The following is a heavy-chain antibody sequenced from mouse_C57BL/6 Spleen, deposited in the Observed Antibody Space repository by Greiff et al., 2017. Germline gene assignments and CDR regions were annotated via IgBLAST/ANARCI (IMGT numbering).Heavy chain of an antibody. CDR2: IDPNSGGT. Sequence: VQLQQPGAEFVKPGASVKLSCKASGYTFTSYWMHWVKQRPGRGLEWIGRIDPNSGGTKYNEKFKSKATLTVDKSSSTAYMQLSSLTSEDAAVYYCASEEKDYYGRNAMDYWGQGTSVTVSS. CDR1: GYTFTSYW. J-gene: IGHJ4*01. D-gene: IGHD1-1*01. V-gene: IGHV1-72*01. CDR3: ASEEKDYYGRNAMDY.